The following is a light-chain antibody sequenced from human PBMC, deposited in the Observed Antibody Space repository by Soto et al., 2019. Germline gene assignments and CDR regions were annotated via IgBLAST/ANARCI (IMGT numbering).Light chain of an antibody. V-gene: IGKV3-20*01. Sequence: EIVLTQSPGTLSLSPGERATLSCRASQSISSSNLAWYQQKPGQAPRLLLYGASNRAAGIPERFSGSGSGTDFTLTISRMEPEDFVVSYCQQYGRSPDWDRWTFGQGTKVEVK. CDR2: GAS. CDR1: QSISSSN. CDR3: QQYGRSPDWDRWT. J-gene: IGKJ1*01.